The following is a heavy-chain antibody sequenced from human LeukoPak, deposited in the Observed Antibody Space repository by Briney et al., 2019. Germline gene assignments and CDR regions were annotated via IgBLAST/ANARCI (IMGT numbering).Heavy chain of an antibody. CDR2: INSGGSST. V-gene: IGHV3-74*01. D-gene: IGHD2-15*01. CDR3: ARSPRYCSGGSCKSYYYGMDV. J-gene: IGHJ6*04. CDR1: GFTFSSYW. Sequence: GGSLRLSCAASGFTFSSYWMHWVRQAPGKGLVWVLHINSGGSSTSYADSVKGRFTISRDNAKNTLYLQMNSLRAEDTAVYYCARSPRYCSGGSCKSYYYGMDVWGKGTTVTVSS.